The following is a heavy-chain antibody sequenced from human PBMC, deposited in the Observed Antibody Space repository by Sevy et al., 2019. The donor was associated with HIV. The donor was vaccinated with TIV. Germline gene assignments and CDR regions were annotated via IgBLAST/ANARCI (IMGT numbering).Heavy chain of an antibody. Sequence: GGSQRLSCAASGFTFSVYWMSWVRQAPGKGLEWVATMKEDRSDKDYVDSVKGRFTISRDNAKNSLYLQMNSLRAEDTAVYYCVREGVGGYSYSLDCWGQGTLVTVSS. D-gene: IGHD5-18*01. CDR1: GFTFSVYW. CDR2: MKEDRSDK. V-gene: IGHV3-7*01. CDR3: VREGVGGYSYSLDC. J-gene: IGHJ4*02.